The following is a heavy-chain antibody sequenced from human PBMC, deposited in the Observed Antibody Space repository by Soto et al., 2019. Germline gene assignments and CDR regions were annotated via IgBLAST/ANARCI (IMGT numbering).Heavy chain of an antibody. J-gene: IGHJ4*02. D-gene: IGHD2-15*01. CDR3: AKWTGSYCSVGRCSIGATFDY. V-gene: IGHV3-23*01. Sequence: EVHLLESGGDLVQPGGSLRLSCAASGFTFSNYAMSWVRQAPGKGLDWVSGISGSAASTFYADSVKGRFTISRDNSKNTLYLQMNSLRAEDTAVYYCAKWTGSYCSVGRCSIGATFDYWGQRNLVTVSS. CDR2: ISGSAAST. CDR1: GFTFSNYA.